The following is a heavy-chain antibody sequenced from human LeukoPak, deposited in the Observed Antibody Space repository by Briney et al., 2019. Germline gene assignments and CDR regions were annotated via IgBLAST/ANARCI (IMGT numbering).Heavy chain of an antibody. CDR1: GYSFTSYW. V-gene: IGHV5-51*01. CDR2: IYPGDSDT. Sequence: GESLKISCKASGYSFTSYWIGWVRQMPAKGLEWMGVIYPGDSDTRYSPSFQGQVTISVDKSISTAYLQWSSLKASDTAMYYCATTGPEYSSSWYLHFWGQGTLVTVSS. D-gene: IGHD6-13*01. CDR3: ATTGPEYSSSWYLHF. J-gene: IGHJ4*02.